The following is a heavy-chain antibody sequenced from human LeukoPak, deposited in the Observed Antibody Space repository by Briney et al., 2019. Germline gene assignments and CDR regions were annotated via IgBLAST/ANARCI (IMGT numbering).Heavy chain of an antibody. Sequence: GESLKISCKGSGYSFTSYWIGWVRQMPGKGLEWMGIIYPGDFDTRYSPSFQGQVTISADKSISTAYLQWSSLKASDTAMYYCARLGGLRFLEWFNPFDYWGQGTLVTVSS. V-gene: IGHV5-51*01. CDR2: IYPGDFDT. CDR1: GYSFTSYW. D-gene: IGHD3-3*01. CDR3: ARLGGLRFLEWFNPFDY. J-gene: IGHJ4*02.